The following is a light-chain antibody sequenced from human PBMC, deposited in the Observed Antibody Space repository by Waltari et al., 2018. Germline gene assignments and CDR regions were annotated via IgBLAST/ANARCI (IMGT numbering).Light chain of an antibody. V-gene: IGLV8-61*01. CDR1: SGSVSTTSY. Sequence: QTVVTQEPSLSVSPGGTVTLTCALSSGSVSTTSYASWYQQTPGQAPRTLVYKINIRASGVPDRFSGSMLGNKATLTITGAQAEDESDYYCVLYQGSGIWVFGGGTKLTVL. J-gene: IGLJ3*02. CDR3: VLYQGSGIWV. CDR2: KIN.